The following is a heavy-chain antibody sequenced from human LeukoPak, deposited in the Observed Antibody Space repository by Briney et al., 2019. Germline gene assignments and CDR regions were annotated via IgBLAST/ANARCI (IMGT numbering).Heavy chain of an antibody. Sequence: SETLSLTCAVYGGSFSGYYWSWIRQPPGKGLEWIGKINYSGSTNYNPSLKSRVTISVDTSKNQFSLKLSSVTAADTAVYYCARGVCSGGSCYSEWNYWGQGTLVTVSS. D-gene: IGHD2-15*01. CDR1: GGSFSGYY. V-gene: IGHV4-34*01. J-gene: IGHJ4*02. CDR2: INYSGST. CDR3: ARGVCSGGSCYSEWNY.